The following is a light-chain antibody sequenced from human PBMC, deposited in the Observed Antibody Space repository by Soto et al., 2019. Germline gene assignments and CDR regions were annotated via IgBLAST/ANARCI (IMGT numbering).Light chain of an antibody. CDR2: DAC. CDR3: HQYGSSDRLT. CDR1: QSVNRY. Sequence: IVGAQAPRTLSLSPGEIATLSCCASQSVNRYLVWYQQKPGQAPRLLIYDACNRATGIPARFSASGSGTDFTPTTSRMEPADFGLSYCHQYGSSDRLTFGQGTRVEIK. V-gene: IGKV3-20*01. J-gene: IGKJ5*01.